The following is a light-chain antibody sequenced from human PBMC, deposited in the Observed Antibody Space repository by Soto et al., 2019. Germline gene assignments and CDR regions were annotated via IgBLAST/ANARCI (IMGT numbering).Light chain of an antibody. Sequence: EIVMTQSPATLSVSPGERVTLSCRASQSVSDNVAWYQQKPGQAPRLLIYGASTRATSIPSRFSGSGSGTELALTLSSLQSEDFALYYCQHSNNWPYTFGQGTKLDI. V-gene: IGKV3-15*01. CDR3: QHSNNWPYT. J-gene: IGKJ2*01. CDR1: QSVSDN. CDR2: GAS.